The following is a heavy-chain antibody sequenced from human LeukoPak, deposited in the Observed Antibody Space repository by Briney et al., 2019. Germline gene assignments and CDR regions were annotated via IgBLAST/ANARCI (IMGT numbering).Heavy chain of an antibody. Sequence: GGSLRLSCAASGFTFSSYAMSWVRQAPGKGLEWVSCISGSGGSTYYADSVKGRFTISRDNSKNTLYPQMDSLRAEDTAVYYCAKCSGGSCYSAQDYWGQGTLVTVSS. D-gene: IGHD2-15*01. CDR3: AKCSGGSCYSAQDY. CDR1: GFTFSSYA. V-gene: IGHV3-23*01. J-gene: IGHJ4*02. CDR2: ISGSGGST.